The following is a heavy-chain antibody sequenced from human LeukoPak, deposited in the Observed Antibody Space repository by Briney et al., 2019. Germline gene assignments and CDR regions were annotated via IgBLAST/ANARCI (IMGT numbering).Heavy chain of an antibody. D-gene: IGHD6-13*01. CDR1: GFTFSSYG. CDR2: ISSSSSYI. CDR3: ARTRAYRSAAAGSYFDY. Sequence: GGSLRLSCAACGFTFSSYGMNWVRQAPGKGLEWVSSISSSSSYIYYADSVKGRFTISRDNAKNSLYLQMNSLRAEDTAVYYCARTRAYRSAAAGSYFDYWGQGTLVTVSS. V-gene: IGHV3-21*01. J-gene: IGHJ4*02.